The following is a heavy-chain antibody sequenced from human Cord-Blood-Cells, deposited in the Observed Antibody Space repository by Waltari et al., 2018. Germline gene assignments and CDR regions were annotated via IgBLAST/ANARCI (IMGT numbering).Heavy chain of an antibody. CDR2: IYTSGST. J-gene: IGHJ5*02. CDR1: GGSISSYY. V-gene: IGHV4-4*07. Sequence: QVQLQESGPGLVKPSETLSLTCPVSGGSISSYYWSWIRQPAGKGLEWIGRIYTSGSTNYNPSLKSRVTMSVDTSKNQFSLKLSSVTAADTAVYYCARDSDDSSGYYYNWFDPWGQGTLVTVSS. CDR3: ARDSDDSSGYYYNWFDP. D-gene: IGHD3-22*01.